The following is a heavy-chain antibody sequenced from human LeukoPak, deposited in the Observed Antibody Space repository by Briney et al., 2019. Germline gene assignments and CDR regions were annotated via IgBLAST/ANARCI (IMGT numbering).Heavy chain of an antibody. Sequence: GGSLRLSCEASGFTFSNYGMHWVRQAPGKGLEWVAVISYDGSNKYYADSVKGRFTISRDNSKNTLYLQMNSLRAEDTAVYYCARDRSTVTTIFSNWFDPWGQGTLVTVSS. V-gene: IGHV3-30*03. D-gene: IGHD4-17*01. CDR1: GFTFSNYG. CDR3: ARDRSTVTTIFSNWFDP. CDR2: ISYDGSNK. J-gene: IGHJ5*02.